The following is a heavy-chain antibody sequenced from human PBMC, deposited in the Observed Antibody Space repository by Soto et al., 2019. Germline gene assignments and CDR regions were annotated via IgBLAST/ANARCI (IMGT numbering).Heavy chain of an antibody. CDR1: GFTFSSYA. D-gene: IGHD5-12*01. CDR2: ISGSGGST. V-gene: IGHV3-23*01. CDR3: AKDVDIVATEYYFDY. Sequence: EVQLLESGGGLVQPGGSLRLSCAASGFTFSSYAMSWVRQAPGKGLEWVSAISGSGGSTYYADSVKGRFTISRDNSNNTLYLQMNSLRSEDTAVYYGAKDVDIVATEYYFDYWGQGTLVTVSS. J-gene: IGHJ4*02.